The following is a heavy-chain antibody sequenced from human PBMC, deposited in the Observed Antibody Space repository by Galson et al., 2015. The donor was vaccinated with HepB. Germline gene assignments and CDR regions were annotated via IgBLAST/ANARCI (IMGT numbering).Heavy chain of an antibody. CDR1: GYVFSNYG. Sequence: SVKVSCKASGYVFSNYGVNWVRQAPGQGLEWMGWISGYDGDTNYARKFQGRVIMTTDTSRNTAYMALKSLRSADTAVYYCAAGDCSGGSCYGPWFDPWGQGTLVTVSS. CDR3: AAGDCSGGSCYGPWFDP. J-gene: IGHJ5*01. V-gene: IGHV1-18*04. CDR2: ISGYDGDT. D-gene: IGHD2-15*01.